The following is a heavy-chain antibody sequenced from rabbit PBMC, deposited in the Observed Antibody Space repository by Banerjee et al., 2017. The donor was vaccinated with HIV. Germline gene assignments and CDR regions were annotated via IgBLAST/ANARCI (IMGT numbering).Heavy chain of an antibody. V-gene: IGHV1S45*01. Sequence: QEQLVESGGGLVQPEGSLTLTCTASGFSYSSDYDMCWVRHAPGKGLEWIGCIYTGDGKTYYASWAKGRFTISKTSSTTVTLQMTSLTAADTATYFCARDYAGVSGYDFTLWGQGTLVTVS. D-gene: IGHD1-1*01. J-gene: IGHJ4*01. CDR2: IYTGDGKT. CDR1: GFSYSSDYD. CDR3: ARDYAGVSGYDFTL.